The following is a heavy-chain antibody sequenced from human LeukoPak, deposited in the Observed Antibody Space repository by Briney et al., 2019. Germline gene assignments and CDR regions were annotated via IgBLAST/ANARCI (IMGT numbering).Heavy chain of an antibody. CDR3: ARDRSVITMVRGVILDY. J-gene: IGHJ4*02. Sequence: GGSLRLSCAASGFTFSSYEMNWVRQAPGKGLEWVSVIYSGGSTYYADSVKGRFTISRDNSKNTLYLQMNSLRAEDTAVYYCARDRSVITMVRGVILDYWGQGTLVTVSS. CDR2: IYSGGST. D-gene: IGHD3-10*01. CDR1: GFTFSSYE. V-gene: IGHV3-66*02.